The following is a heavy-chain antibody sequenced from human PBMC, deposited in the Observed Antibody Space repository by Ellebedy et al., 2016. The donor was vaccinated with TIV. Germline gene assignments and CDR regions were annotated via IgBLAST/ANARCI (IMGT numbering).Heavy chain of an antibody. V-gene: IGHV4-4*02. CDR1: GDSISSSNW. CDR3: ATQHMGPYGYYFAVDV. CDR2: MYHSGNT. Sequence: MPSETLSLTCAVSGDSISSSNWWNWVRQPPGKGLEWIGEMYHSGNTNYNPSLKSRVTITVDKSKNQFSLQVTSVTAADTAVYYCATQHMGPYGYYFAVDVWGQGTTVTVSS. J-gene: IGHJ6*02. D-gene: IGHD3-10*01.